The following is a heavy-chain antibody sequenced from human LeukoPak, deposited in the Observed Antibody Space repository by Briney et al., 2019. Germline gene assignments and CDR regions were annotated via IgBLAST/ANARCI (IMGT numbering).Heavy chain of an antibody. D-gene: IGHD3-22*01. CDR2: MNPDGSEK. V-gene: IGHV3-7*01. Sequence: GGSLRLSCAASGFTFSSYWMSWVRQAPGKGLEWVANMNPDGSEKYFLDSVKGRFSISRDNAKSSLYLQMNSLRGDDTAVYYCARDRALYDSRRGYYYTEDDYWGQETLVTVSS. CDR3: ARDRALYDSRRGYYYTEDDY. CDR1: GFTFSSYW. J-gene: IGHJ4*02.